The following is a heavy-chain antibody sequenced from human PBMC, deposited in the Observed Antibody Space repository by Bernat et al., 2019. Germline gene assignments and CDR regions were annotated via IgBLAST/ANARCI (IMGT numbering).Heavy chain of an antibody. V-gene: IGHV5-51*01. CDR1: GYSFTSYW. J-gene: IGHJ5*02. CDR2: IYPGDSDT. D-gene: IGHD3-3*01. Sequence: EVQLVQSGAEVKKPGESLKISCKGSGYSFTSYWIGWVRQMPGKGLEWMGIIYPGDSDTRYSPSFQGQATISADKSISPAYLQWISLKASDTAMYYCARFVGYDCWSGYQNWFDPWGQGTLFTVSS. CDR3: ARFVGYDCWSGYQNWFDP.